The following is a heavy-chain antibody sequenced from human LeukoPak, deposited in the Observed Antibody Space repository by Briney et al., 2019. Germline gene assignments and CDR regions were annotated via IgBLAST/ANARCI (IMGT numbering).Heavy chain of an antibody. CDR2: ISAYNGNT. D-gene: IGHD3-10*01. CDR1: GYTFTSYD. Sequence: GASVKVSCKASGYTFTSYDINWVRQAPGQGLEWMGWISAYNGNTNYAQKLQGRVTMTTDTSTSTAYVELRSLRSDDTAVYYCAISAWFGEPPDYWGQGTLVTVSS. V-gene: IGHV1-18*01. J-gene: IGHJ4*02. CDR3: AISAWFGEPPDY.